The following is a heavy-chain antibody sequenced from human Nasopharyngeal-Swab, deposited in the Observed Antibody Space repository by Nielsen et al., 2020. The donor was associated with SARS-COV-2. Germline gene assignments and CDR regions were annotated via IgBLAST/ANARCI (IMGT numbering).Heavy chain of an antibody. CDR2: INHSGST. V-gene: IGHV4-34*01. CDR1: GGSFSGYY. CDR3: ARVSPSITIFGVVIIIGGWFDP. D-gene: IGHD3-3*01. Sequence: SETLSLTCAVYGGSFSGYYWSWIRQPPGKGLEWIGEINHSGSTNYNPSLKSRVTISVDTSKNQFSLKLSSVTAADTAVYYCARVSPSITIFGVVIIIGGWFDPWGQGTLVTVSS. J-gene: IGHJ5*02.